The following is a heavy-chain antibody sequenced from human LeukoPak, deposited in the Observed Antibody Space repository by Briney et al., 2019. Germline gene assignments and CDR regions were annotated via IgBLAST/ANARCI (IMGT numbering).Heavy chain of an antibody. CDR3: ARDEQGGDCSSTSCRPIDY. CDR2: IKQDGSEK. CDR1: GFTFSSYA. J-gene: IGHJ4*02. D-gene: IGHD2-2*01. Sequence: GGSLRLSCAASGFTFSSYAMSWVRQAPGKGLEWVANIKQDGSEKYYVDSVKGRFTISRDNAKNSLYLQMNSLRAEDTAVYYCARDEQGGDCSSTSCRPIDYWGQGTLVTVSS. V-gene: IGHV3-7*01.